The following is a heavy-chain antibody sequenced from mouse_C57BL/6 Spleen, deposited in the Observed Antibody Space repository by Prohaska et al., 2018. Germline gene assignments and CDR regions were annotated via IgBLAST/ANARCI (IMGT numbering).Heavy chain of an antibody. J-gene: IGHJ4*01. CDR3: ARDVYDEAIDY. Sequence: EVQLVESGGGLVKPGGSLKLSCAASGFTFSDYGMHWVRQAPEKGLVCVAYISSGGSTIYYADTVKGRFTISRDNAKNTLFLQMTSLRSEDTAMYYGARDVYDEAIDYWGQGTSVTVSS. CDR2: ISSGGSTI. CDR1: GFTFSDYG. D-gene: IGHD2-2*01. V-gene: IGHV5-17*01.